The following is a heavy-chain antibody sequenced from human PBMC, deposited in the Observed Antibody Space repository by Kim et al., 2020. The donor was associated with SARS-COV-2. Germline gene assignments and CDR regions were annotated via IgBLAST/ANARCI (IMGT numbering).Heavy chain of an antibody. Sequence: ASVKVSCKASGYTFTSYAMHWVRQAPGQRLEWMGWINAGNGNTKYSQKFQGRVTITRDTSASTAYMELSSLRSEDTAVYYCARDPSSSWSAGWFDPWGQGTLVTVSS. V-gene: IGHV1-3*01. CDR3: ARDPSSSWSAGWFDP. CDR1: GYTFTSYA. D-gene: IGHD6-13*01. J-gene: IGHJ5*02. CDR2: INAGNGNT.